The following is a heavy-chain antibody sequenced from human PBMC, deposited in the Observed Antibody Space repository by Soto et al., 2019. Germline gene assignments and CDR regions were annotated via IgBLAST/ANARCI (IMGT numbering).Heavy chain of an antibody. D-gene: IGHD5-12*01. Sequence: QVQLEQSGAEVKEPGASVKVSCKASGDSFTGYYIHWVRQAPGQGLEWMGWIKPESGDTNYAQNLQGWVTXXPXTFXSTAYMEVNRLRSDDTAVYYCARGKRNSGYEPGAYWGQGTLVTVSS. CDR2: IKPESGDT. V-gene: IGHV1-2*04. J-gene: IGHJ4*02. CDR3: ARGKRNSGYEPGAY. CDR1: GDSFTGYY.